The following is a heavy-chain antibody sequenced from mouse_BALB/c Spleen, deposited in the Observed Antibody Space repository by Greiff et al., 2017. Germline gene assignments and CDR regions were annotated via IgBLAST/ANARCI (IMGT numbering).Heavy chain of an antibody. CDR2: IDPANGNT. CDR3: ARGVWDWYFDV. Sequence: VQLQQSGAELVKPGASVKLSCTASGFNIKDTYMHWVKQRPEQGLEWIGRIDPANGNTKYDPKFQGKATITADTSSNTAYLQLSSLTSEDTAVYYCARGVWDWYFDVWGAGTTVTVSS. J-gene: IGHJ1*01. CDR1: GFNIKDTY. V-gene: IGHV14-3*02. D-gene: IGHD2-10*02.